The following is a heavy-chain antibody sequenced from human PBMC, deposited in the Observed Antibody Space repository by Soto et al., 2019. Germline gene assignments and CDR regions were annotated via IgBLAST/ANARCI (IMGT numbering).Heavy chain of an antibody. V-gene: IGHV3-48*02. CDR2: IRSSSSDI. Sequence: EVQLVESGGGLVQPGGSLRLSCAASGFTFSSYSMNWVRQAPGKGPEWISYIRSSSSDIYYADSVKGRFTISRDNAKNSLYLQMNSLRDADTAVYYCARVYSYDSSAIFHYWGQGTLVTVSS. CDR1: GFTFSSYS. J-gene: IGHJ4*02. CDR3: ARVYSYDSSAIFHY. D-gene: IGHD3-22*01.